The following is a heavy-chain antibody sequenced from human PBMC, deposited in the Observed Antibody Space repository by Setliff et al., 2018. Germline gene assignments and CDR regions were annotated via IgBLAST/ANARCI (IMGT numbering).Heavy chain of an antibody. Sequence: ASVKVSCKASGYTFTSYAMHWVRQAPGQRLEWMGWINAGNGNTKYSQKFQGRVTITRSTSLSTAYMELSGLRSEDTAIYYCARAHSGSDFHDPFDIWGQGTMVTVSS. J-gene: IGHJ3*02. V-gene: IGHV1-3*01. CDR3: ARAHSGSDFHDPFDI. D-gene: IGHD1-26*01. CDR2: INAGNGNT. CDR1: GYTFTSYA.